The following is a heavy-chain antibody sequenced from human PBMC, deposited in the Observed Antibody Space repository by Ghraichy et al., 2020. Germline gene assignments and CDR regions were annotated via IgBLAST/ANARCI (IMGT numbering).Heavy chain of an antibody. CDR1: GDSFSNYY. CDR3: ARGPSHTSSYYFDY. Sequence: SETLSLTCTVSGDSFSNYYWSWIRQPAGKGLEWIGRISGSGSTNYNPSLKSRVTMSVDTSNNQFSLRLTSMTAADTAVYYCARGPSHTSSYYFDYWGQGILVTVSS. J-gene: IGHJ4*02. V-gene: IGHV4-4*07. D-gene: IGHD6-6*01. CDR2: ISGSGST.